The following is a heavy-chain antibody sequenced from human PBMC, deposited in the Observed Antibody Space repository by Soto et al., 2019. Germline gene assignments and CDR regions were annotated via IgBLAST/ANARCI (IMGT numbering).Heavy chain of an antibody. J-gene: IGHJ4*02. CDR1: GDTVSSNSAA. Sequence: SQTLSLTCAISGDTVSSNSAAWNWIRQSPSRGLEWLGRTYYRSKWYNDYAVSVKSRLTINPDTSKNQFSLQLNSVTPEDTAVYYCARAPQSDDSSGYYYEYYFDYWGQGTLVTVSS. V-gene: IGHV6-1*01. CDR2: TYYRSKWYN. D-gene: IGHD3-22*01. CDR3: ARAPQSDDSSGYYYEYYFDY.